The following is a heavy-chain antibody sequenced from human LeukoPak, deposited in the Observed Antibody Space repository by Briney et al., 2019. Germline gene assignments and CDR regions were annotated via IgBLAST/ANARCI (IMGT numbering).Heavy chain of an antibody. V-gene: IGHV5-51*01. CDR3: ARGETGIVTPRANFDY. CDR1: GYTFSNYW. J-gene: IGHJ4*02. Sequence: GESLKISSKGSGYTFSNYWIGWVRQMPGEGLEWMGIIYPGDSDTRYSPSFQGQVIISADRSISTAYLQWSSLRASDTAMYYCARGETGIVTPRANFDYWGQGTLVTVSS. D-gene: IGHD4-23*01. CDR2: IYPGDSDT.